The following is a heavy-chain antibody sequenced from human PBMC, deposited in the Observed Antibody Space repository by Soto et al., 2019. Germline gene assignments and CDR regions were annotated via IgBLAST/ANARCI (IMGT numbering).Heavy chain of an antibody. CDR3: ARLFDF. V-gene: IGHV4-39*01. CDR2: FRSSGDT. CDR1: GGSFTSGIFY. Sequence: SETLSLTCTVSGGSFTSGIFYWGWIRQSPGRGLEWIGSFRSSGDTSYNPSLKSRVTISVDTSKNQFSLGLSSLTAADTAVYYCARLFDFWGQGTPVTVSS. J-gene: IGHJ4*02.